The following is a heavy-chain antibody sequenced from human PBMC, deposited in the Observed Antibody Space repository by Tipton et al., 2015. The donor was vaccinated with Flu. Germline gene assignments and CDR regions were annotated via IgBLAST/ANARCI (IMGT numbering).Heavy chain of an antibody. CDR2: IIPIFGTA. CDR3: ARGRGRAYCGGDCYSDASDI. D-gene: IGHD2-21*02. V-gene: IGHV1-69*01. Sequence: QVQLVQSGAEVKKPGSSVKVSCKASGGTFSSYAISWVRQAPGQGLEWMGGIIPIFGTANYAQKFQGRVTITADESTSTAYMELSSLRSEDTAVYYCARGRGRAYCGGDCYSDASDIWGQGTMVTVSS. CDR1: GGTFSSYA. J-gene: IGHJ3*02.